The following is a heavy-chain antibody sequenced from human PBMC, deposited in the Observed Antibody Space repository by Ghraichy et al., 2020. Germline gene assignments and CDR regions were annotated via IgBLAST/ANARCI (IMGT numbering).Heavy chain of an antibody. CDR1: GGSFSAYD. J-gene: IGHJ4*02. Sequence: SQTLSLTCAVYGGSFSAYDWSWIRQPPGKGLEWIGEINPSGSTNYSPSLKGRVTISGDTSKSQFSLKLSSVTAADTAVYYCARMGYSGSGSYLEALSRARGNPARRTLRYFDYWGQGMLVTVSS. D-gene: IGHD3-10*01. CDR2: INPSGST. V-gene: IGHV4-34*01. CDR3: ARMGYSGSGSYLEALSRARGNPARRTLRYFDY.